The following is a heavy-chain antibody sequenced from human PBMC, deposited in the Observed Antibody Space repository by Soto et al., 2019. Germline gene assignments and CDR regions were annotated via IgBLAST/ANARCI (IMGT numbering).Heavy chain of an antibody. CDR1: GDSFNNYF. CDR2: INHSGSA. J-gene: IGHJ4*02. V-gene: IGHV4-34*01. Sequence: QEQLQQWGAGLLKPSETLSLTCAVYGDSFNNYFWTWIRQSPGKGLEWIGEINHSGSANYNPSLGSRVTISVDKSKKQFSLKLTSVTAAATAVYYCARVSRGYYDSWGQGTLVTVSS. CDR3: ARVSRGYYDS.